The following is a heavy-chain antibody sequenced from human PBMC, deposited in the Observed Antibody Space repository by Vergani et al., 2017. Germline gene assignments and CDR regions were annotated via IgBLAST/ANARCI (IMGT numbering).Heavy chain of an antibody. J-gene: IGHJ1*01. CDR2: IYYSGST. D-gene: IGHD3-3*01. CDR3: MTKLETYNYHRIGYYLPEYFIH. Sequence: QLKLQESGPGLVKPSETLSLICTVSGDSITNSIYYWGWVRQPPGKGLEWIGSIYYSGSTYYNPSLQSRITISVDTSRNQLSLKLNSLTAADTAVYYCMTKLETYNYHRIGYYLPEYFIHWGQGNLVTVSS. CDR1: GDSITNSIYY. V-gene: IGHV4-39*01.